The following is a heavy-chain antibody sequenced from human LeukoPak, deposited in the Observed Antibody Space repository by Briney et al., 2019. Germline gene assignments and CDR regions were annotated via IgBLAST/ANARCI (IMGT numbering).Heavy chain of an antibody. CDR3: AKERWTTTAFDY. J-gene: IGHJ4*02. CDR1: RFTFSTYA. D-gene: IGHD4-23*01. Sequence: GGSLRLSYAASRFTFSTYAMSWVRQAPGKGLEWVSAISGSGGSTYYADSVKGRFTVSRDNSKNTLYLQMNSLRGEDTAVYYCAKERWTTTAFDYWGQGTLVTVSS. CDR2: ISGSGGST. V-gene: IGHV3-23*01.